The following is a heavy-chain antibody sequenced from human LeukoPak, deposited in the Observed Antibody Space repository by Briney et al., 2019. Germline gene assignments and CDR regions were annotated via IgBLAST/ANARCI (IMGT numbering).Heavy chain of an antibody. CDR1: GITVSNNY. Sequence: GGSLRLSCEASGITVSNNYMNWVRRAPGKGLEWVSVIDSGGSTYYADSVKGRFTASRDISRNTVFLQLTGLRAEDTAIYYCARDWNGDYAFENWGQGTLVIVSS. D-gene: IGHD1-1*01. CDR2: IDSGGST. V-gene: IGHV3-66*01. J-gene: IGHJ4*02. CDR3: ARDWNGDYAFEN.